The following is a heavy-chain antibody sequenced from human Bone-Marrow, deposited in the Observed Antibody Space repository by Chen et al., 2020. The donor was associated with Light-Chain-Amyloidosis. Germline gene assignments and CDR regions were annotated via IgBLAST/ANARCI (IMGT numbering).Heavy chain of an antibody. CDR3: AKDLQTYGDYDYYYYGLDV. J-gene: IGHJ6*02. D-gene: IGHD4-17*01. CDR1: GFTLRTYV. V-gene: IGHV3-30*18. CDR2: ISYDGNNQ. Sequence: QVQLVESGGGVVKPGKSLRLSCAASGFTLRTYVMHWVRQAPGKGLEWVALISYDGNNQYYSDSVKGRFTISRDNSKNTVYLQMNSLRLEDTALYYCAKDLQTYGDYDYYYYGLDVWGQGTAVTVSS.